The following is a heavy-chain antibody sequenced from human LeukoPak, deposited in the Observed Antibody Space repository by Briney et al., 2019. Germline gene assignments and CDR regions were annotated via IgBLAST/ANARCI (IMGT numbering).Heavy chain of an antibody. D-gene: IGHD3-16*01. CDR3: ARQELWFRS. V-gene: IGHV4-39*01. CDR2: IDYRGGT. Sequence: SETLSLTCSVSGGSVSRTYYSWGWIRQPPGKGLEWIGSIDYRGGTHFSPSLESRVTISADTSQNQFSLRLMSVTAADTGVYYCARQELWFRSWGQGTLVTVSS. CDR1: GGSVSRTYYS. J-gene: IGHJ4*02.